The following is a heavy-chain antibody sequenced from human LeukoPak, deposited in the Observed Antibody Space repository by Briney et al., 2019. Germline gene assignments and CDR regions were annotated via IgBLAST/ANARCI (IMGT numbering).Heavy chain of an antibody. Sequence: GGSLRLSCAASGFTFSSYWMHWVRQAPGKGLVWVSRINSDGSSTSYADSVKGRFTISRDNAKNTLYLQMNSLRAEDTAVYYCARDPYDYSPTGGDYMDVWGKGTTVTVSS. J-gene: IGHJ6*03. CDR1: GFTFSSYW. CDR2: INSDGSST. D-gene: IGHD4-11*01. V-gene: IGHV3-74*01. CDR3: ARDPYDYSPTGGDYMDV.